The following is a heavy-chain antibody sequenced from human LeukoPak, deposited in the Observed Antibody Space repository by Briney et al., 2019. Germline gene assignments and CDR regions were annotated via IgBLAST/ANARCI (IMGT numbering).Heavy chain of an antibody. J-gene: IGHJ4*02. D-gene: IGHD3-9*01. Sequence: PGGSLRLSCAASGFTFSDYYMSWIRQALGEGLEWVSYISSSGSTIYYADSVKGRFTISRDNAKNSLYLQMNSLRAEDTAVYYCARTSTGGSDYDILTGYYNRRGAFDYWGQGTLVTVSS. V-gene: IGHV3-11*01. CDR1: GFTFSDYY. CDR3: ARTSTGGSDYDILTGYYNRRGAFDY. CDR2: ISSSGSTI.